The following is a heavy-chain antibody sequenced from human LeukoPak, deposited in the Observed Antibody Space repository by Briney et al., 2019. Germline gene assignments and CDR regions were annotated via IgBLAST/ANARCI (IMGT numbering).Heavy chain of an antibody. V-gene: IGHV1-69*04. CDR1: GGTFSSYA. D-gene: IGHD3-10*01. CDR2: IIPILGIA. J-gene: IGHJ4*02. CDR3: ASEFGDTMVRGVTRD. Sequence: SVKVSCKASGGTFSSYAISWVRQAPGQGLEWMGRIIPILGIANYAQKFQGRVTITADKSTSTAYMELSSLRSEDTAVYYCASEFGDTMVRGVTRDWGQGTLVTVSS.